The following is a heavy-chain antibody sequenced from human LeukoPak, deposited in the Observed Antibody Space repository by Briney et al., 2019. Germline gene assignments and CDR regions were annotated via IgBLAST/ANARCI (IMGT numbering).Heavy chain of an antibody. CDR2: IYYSGST. Sequence: SETLSLTCTVSGGSISSSSYWAWIRQPPGKGLEWIGNIYYSGSTYYNPSLKSRLTISVDTSKNHFSLKLSSVTAADTAVYYCARDSMTGFDYWGRGTLVTVSS. CDR3: ARDSMTGFDY. V-gene: IGHV4-39*07. J-gene: IGHJ4*02. CDR1: GGSISSSSY. D-gene: IGHD1-20*01.